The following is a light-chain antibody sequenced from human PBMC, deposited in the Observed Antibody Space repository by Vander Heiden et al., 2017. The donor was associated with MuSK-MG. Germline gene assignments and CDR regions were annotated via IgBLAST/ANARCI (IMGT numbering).Light chain of an antibody. CDR1: SSDVGSYNF. J-gene: IGLJ2*01. CDR3: CSYAGSSTV. CDR2: EVS. V-gene: IGLV2-23*02. Sequence: QSALTQPASVSGSPGQSLTISCTGTSSDVGSYNFVSWYQQHPGKAPKLMIYEVSKRPSGVSNRFSGSKSGNTASLTISGLQAEDEADYYCCSYAGSSTVFGGGTKLTVL.